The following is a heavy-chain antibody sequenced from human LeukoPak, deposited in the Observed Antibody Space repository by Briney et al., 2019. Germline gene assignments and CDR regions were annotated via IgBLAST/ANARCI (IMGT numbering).Heavy chain of an antibody. CDR1: GGSISTITKY. D-gene: IGHD6-13*01. CDR3: ARVSYTSSWYDIGY. V-gene: IGHV4-39*07. Sequence: SETLSLTCTVSGGSISTITKYWGWIRQPPGKGLEWIGTVYCSGSTYYNPSLESRVTISVDTSKSQFSLKLSSVTAADTAMYYCARVSYTSSWYDIGYWGQGTLVTVSS. J-gene: IGHJ4*02. CDR2: VYCSGST.